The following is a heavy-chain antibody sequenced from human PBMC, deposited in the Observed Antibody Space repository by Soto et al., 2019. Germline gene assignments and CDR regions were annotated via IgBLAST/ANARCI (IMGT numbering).Heavy chain of an antibody. CDR1: GYSFTSYW. Sequence: GESLKISCKGSGYSFTSYWMGWVRQMPGKGLEWMGIIYPGDSDTRYSPSFQGQVTISADKSISTAYLQWSSLKASDTAMYYCAIRRSSGLDAFDIWGQGTMVTVSS. J-gene: IGHJ3*02. CDR3: AIRRSSGLDAFDI. D-gene: IGHD6-19*01. V-gene: IGHV5-51*01. CDR2: IYPGDSDT.